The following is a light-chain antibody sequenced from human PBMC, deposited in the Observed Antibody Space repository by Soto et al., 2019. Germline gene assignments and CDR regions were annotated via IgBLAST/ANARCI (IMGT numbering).Light chain of an antibody. CDR2: AAS. CDR3: QQTDSTPET. Sequence: DIQMTQSPSSLSASVGDTVTITCRASQSISSFLNWYQQKPGKAPKLLIYAASTLQSGVPSRFSGIGSGTDFTLTISSLQPEDFATYYCQQTDSTPETFGQGTKVEIK. V-gene: IGKV1-39*01. CDR1: QSISSF. J-gene: IGKJ1*01.